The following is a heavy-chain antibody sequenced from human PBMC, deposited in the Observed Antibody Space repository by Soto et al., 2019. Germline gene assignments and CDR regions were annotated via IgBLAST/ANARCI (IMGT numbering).Heavy chain of an antibody. CDR2: IYYSGST. Sequence: QLQLQESGPGPVKPSETLSLTCTVSGDSISSSSYYWGWIRQPPGKGLEWIGSIYYSGSTYYNPSLKSRVTISVDTSKNQFSLKLSSVTAADTAVYYCARHPGGSTSSHYYYMDVWGKGTTVTVSS. CDR3: ARHPGGSTSSHYYYMDV. D-gene: IGHD2-2*01. V-gene: IGHV4-39*01. J-gene: IGHJ6*03. CDR1: GDSISSSSYY.